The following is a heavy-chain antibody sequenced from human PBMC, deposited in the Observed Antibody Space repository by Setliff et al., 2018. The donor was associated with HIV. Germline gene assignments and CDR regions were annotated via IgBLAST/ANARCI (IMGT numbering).Heavy chain of an antibody. CDR2: MSFSANS. CDR1: GDSIKDYY. D-gene: IGHD3-3*01. CDR3: ARGIDNFWSGYVR. Sequence: ASETLSLTCNVSGDSIKDYYWSWIRQPPGKGLEWLGYMSFSANSNYNPSLKNRVTISIDTSKNLFSLKLSSVTPADTAVYYCARGIDNFWSGYVRWGQGTLVTAPQ. V-gene: IGHV4-59*01. J-gene: IGHJ4*02.